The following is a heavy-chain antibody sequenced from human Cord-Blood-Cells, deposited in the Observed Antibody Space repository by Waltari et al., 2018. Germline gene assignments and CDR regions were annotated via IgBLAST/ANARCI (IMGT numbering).Heavy chain of an antibody. V-gene: IGHV1-69*09. CDR2: IIPILVIA. CDR3: ARDSPQNDY. Sequence: QVQLVQSGYEVTKPGSSVTDSCKAPGGTFSSYAISWVRQPTGQGLEWMGRIIPILVIANHAQQFQRRVTITADNSTSTAYMELSSLRSEHTAVYYCARDSPQNDYWCQGTLVTVSS. J-gene: IGHJ4*02. CDR1: GGTFSSYA.